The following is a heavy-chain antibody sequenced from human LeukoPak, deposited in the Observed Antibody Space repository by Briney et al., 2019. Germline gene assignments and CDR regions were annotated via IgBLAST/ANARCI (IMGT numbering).Heavy chain of an antibody. D-gene: IGHD4-11*01. J-gene: IGHJ4*02. Sequence: PGGSLRLSCAASGFTFSSYWMHWVRQAPGKGLEWVSRIDTDGTTTNYADSVKGRFTISRDNSKDTLYLQMNSLRADDTAVYYCAKGGSSYSEMDYWGQGTLVTVSS. CDR3: AKGGSSYSEMDY. CDR2: IDTDGTTT. CDR1: GFTFSSYW. V-gene: IGHV3-74*01.